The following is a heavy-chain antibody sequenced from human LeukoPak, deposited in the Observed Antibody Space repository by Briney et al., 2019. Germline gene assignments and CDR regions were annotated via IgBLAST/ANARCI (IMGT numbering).Heavy chain of an antibody. D-gene: IGHD2-15*01. CDR1: GFTVSSNY. V-gene: IGHV3-66*01. CDR2: IYSGGST. J-gene: IGHJ4*02. Sequence: GGSLRLSCAASGFTVSSNYMSWVRLAPGRGLEWVSVIYSGGSTYYADSVKGRFTISRDNSKNTLYLQMNSLRAEDTAVYYCARDVARNFDYWGQGTLVTVSS. CDR3: ARDVARNFDY.